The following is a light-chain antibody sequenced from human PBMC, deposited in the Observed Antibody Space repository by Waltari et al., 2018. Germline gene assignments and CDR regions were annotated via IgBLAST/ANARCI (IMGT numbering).Light chain of an antibody. Sequence: SYELIQSPSVSVSPGQTATITCYGDHLGEKHVSWYQLRPGQSPLLVIPHDNKRPSGIPERFSGSNSGNTATLTISGTQSMDEADYYCQAWDNSVVFGGGTKLTVL. CDR3: QAWDNSVV. CDR2: HDN. V-gene: IGLV3-1*01. CDR1: HLGEKH. J-gene: IGLJ2*01.